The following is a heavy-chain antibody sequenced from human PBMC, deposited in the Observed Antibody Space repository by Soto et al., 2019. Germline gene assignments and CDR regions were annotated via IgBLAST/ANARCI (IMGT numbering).Heavy chain of an antibody. CDR2: ISYDGSNK. CDR1: GFTFSSYC. Sequence: GGSLRLSCAAFGFTFSSYCIHWVRQAPCKGLEWVAVISYDGSNKYYADSVKGRFNISRDNSKNTLYLQMNSLRAEDTAVYYCAKDLTIFGVAYYYGMDVWCQGTTVTVCS. CDR3: AKDLTIFGVAYYYGMDV. V-gene: IGHV3-30*18. D-gene: IGHD3-3*01. J-gene: IGHJ6*02.